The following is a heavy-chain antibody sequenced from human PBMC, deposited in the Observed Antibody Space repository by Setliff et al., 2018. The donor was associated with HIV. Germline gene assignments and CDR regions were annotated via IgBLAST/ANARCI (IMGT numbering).Heavy chain of an antibody. CDR2: ISGSGGST. D-gene: IGHD2-15*01. CDR3: AKDGISGGAYPPYYFDC. CDR1: GFTFNTYA. V-gene: IGHV3-23*01. J-gene: IGHJ4*01. Sequence: GGSLRLSCAASGFTFNTYAMSWVRQAPGKGLEWVSVISGSGGSTFYADSVKGRFTISRDNSKNTLYLQMNRLRVEDTAVYYCAKDGISGGAYPPYYFDCWGHGTLVTVSS.